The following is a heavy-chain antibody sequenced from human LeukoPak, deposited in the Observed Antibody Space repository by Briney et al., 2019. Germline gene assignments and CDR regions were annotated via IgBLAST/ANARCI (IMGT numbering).Heavy chain of an antibody. J-gene: IGHJ4*02. Sequence: PSETLSLTCTVSGGSISSSSYYWGWIRQPPGKGLEGIGSIYYSGSTYYNPSLKSRVTISVDTSKNQFSLKLSPVTAADTAVYYCARTLLWFRDFDYWGQGTLVTVSS. D-gene: IGHD3-10*01. CDR2: IYYSGST. CDR3: ARTLLWFRDFDY. CDR1: GGSISSSSYY. V-gene: IGHV4-39*01.